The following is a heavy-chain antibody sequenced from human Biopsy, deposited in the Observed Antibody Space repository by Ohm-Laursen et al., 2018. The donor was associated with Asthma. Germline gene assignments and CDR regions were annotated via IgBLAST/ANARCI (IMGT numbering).Heavy chain of an antibody. CDR1: GDSFSNYA. CDR3: ARGYSGSDRIVYYHSGLEV. V-gene: IGHV1-69*13. Sequence: SVKVSCKASGDSFSNYAISWVRQAPGQGLEWMGGLIPVLGTPDHAQMFEGRVTITADESTSTAYMELSSLSSEDTAVYYCARGYSGSDRIVYYHSGLEVWGHGTTVTVSS. CDR2: LIPVLGTP. J-gene: IGHJ6*02. D-gene: IGHD5-12*01.